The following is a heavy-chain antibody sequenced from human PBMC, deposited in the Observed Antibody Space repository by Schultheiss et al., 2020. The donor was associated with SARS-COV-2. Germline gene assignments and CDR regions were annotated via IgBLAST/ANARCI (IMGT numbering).Heavy chain of an antibody. J-gene: IGHJ6*02. CDR2: ISYDGSNK. D-gene: IGHD3-9*01. V-gene: IGHV3-30*03. Sequence: GGSLRLSCAASGFTFSSYSMNWVRQAPGKGLEWVAVISYDGSNKYYADSVKGRFTISRDNSKNTLYLQMNSLRAEDTAVYYCARESARRYDILTGFYGMDVWGQGTTVTVSS. CDR3: ARESARRYDILTGFYGMDV. CDR1: GFTFSSYS.